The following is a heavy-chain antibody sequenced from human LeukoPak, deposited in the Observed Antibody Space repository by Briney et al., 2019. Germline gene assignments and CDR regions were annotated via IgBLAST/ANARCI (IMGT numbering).Heavy chain of an antibody. CDR1: GFTFSSYA. Sequence: GGSLRLSCAASGFTFSSYAMSWVRQAPGKGLEWVSTIGGTGGTTYYADSVKGWFTISRDNSKNTLYLQMNSLRAEDTAVYYCAKAQPLHRSDPFGYWGQGTLVTVSS. V-gene: IGHV3-23*01. CDR3: AKAQPLHRSDPFGY. CDR2: IGGTGGTT. D-gene: IGHD3-10*01. J-gene: IGHJ4*02.